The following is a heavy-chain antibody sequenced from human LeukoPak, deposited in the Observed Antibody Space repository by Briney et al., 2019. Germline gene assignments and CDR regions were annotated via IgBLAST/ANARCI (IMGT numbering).Heavy chain of an antibody. CDR2: IYSDGSKQ. CDR3: AKDVRSGYFDY. V-gene: IGHV3-33*06. Sequence: TGGSLRLSCAASGFTFSSYAMSWVRQAPGKGLEWVAVIYSDGSKQNYEDSVKGRFTISRDDSKNTVYLQMNSLRAEDTAVYYCAKDVRSGYFDYWGQGTLATVSS. CDR1: GFTFSSYA. J-gene: IGHJ4*02. D-gene: IGHD3-22*01.